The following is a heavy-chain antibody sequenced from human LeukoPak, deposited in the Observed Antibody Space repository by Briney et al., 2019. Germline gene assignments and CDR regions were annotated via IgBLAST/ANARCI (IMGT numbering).Heavy chain of an antibody. CDR1: GFTLSSYS. J-gene: IGHJ4*02. V-gene: IGHV3-30*04. CDR3: AKDIVGQQWPENY. D-gene: IGHD6-19*01. Sequence: PGGSLRLSCAASGFTLSSYSMHWVRQAPGKGLEWVAVISYDGSNKYYADSVKGRFTISRDNSKNTLYLQMNSLRAEDTAVYFCAKDIVGQQWPENYWGQGTLVTVSS. CDR2: ISYDGSNK.